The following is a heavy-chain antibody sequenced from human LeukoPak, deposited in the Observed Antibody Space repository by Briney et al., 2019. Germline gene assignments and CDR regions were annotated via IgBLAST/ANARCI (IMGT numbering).Heavy chain of an antibody. D-gene: IGHD1-26*01. J-gene: IGHJ4*02. CDR3: ARRGGSGRAFDY. CDR1: GASISGGTYY. Sequence: SETLSLTCSVSGASISGGTYYWGWIRQPPGKGLEWIGSIYYTGSTYDNPSLKSRVTISVDTFKNQFSLKLSSVTAADTAVYYCARRGGSGRAFDYWGQGTLVTVSS. CDR2: IYYTGST. V-gene: IGHV4-39*01.